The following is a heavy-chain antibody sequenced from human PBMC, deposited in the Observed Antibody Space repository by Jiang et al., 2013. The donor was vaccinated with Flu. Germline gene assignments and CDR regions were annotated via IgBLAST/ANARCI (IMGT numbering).Heavy chain of an antibody. CDR3: VRGPPAYHYYGMDV. V-gene: IGHV6-1*01. Sequence: DYAVSVKSRMTINPDTSKNQLSLQLNSVTPEDTAVYYCVRGPPAYHYYGMDVWGQGTTVTVSS. J-gene: IGHJ6*02.